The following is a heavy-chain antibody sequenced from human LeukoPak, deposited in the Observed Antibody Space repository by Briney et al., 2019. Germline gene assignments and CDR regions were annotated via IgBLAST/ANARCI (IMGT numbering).Heavy chain of an antibody. CDR1: GFTFSSYW. D-gene: IGHD5-24*01. J-gene: IGHJ4*02. CDR3: AREEMATTDFDY. Sequence: QPGGSLRLSCAASGFTFSSYWMHWVRQAPGKGLVWVSRINRDGSSTSYADSVRGRFTISRDNAKNTLYLQMNSLRAEDTAVYYCAREEMATTDFDYWGQGTLVTVSS. CDR2: INRDGSST. V-gene: IGHV3-74*01.